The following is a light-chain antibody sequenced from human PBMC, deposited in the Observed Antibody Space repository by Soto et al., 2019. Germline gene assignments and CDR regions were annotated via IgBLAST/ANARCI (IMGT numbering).Light chain of an antibody. Sequence: EIVLTQSPATLSLSPGERATLSCRASQSVSSYLAWYQQKPGQAHRLLIYDASNRATGIPARFSGSGSGTDFTLTISSLEPEDFAVYYSQQLSNWPRTFGQGTKVEIK. J-gene: IGKJ1*01. CDR1: QSVSSY. CDR2: DAS. CDR3: QQLSNWPRT. V-gene: IGKV3-11*01.